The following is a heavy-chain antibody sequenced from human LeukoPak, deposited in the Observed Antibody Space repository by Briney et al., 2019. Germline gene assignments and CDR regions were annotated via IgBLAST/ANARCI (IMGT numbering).Heavy chain of an antibody. Sequence: SVKVSCKASGGTLSSYAISWVRQAPGQGLEYMGGIIPIFGTANYAQKFQGRVTITPDESTSTAYMELSSMRSEDTAVYYCARETGRHNWPDAPAFDYWGQGTLVTVSS. CDR3: ARETGRHNWPDAPAFDY. J-gene: IGHJ4*02. CDR1: GGTLSSYA. V-gene: IGHV1-69*13. D-gene: IGHD1-20*01. CDR2: IIPIFGTA.